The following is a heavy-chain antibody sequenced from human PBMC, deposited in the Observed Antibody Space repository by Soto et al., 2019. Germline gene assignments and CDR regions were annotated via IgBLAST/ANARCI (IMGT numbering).Heavy chain of an antibody. J-gene: IGHJ4*02. CDR2: ITHSGST. D-gene: IGHD3-10*02. Sequence: SETLSLTCAVYGGSFSGYYWTWIRQPPGKGLEWIGEITHSGSTNYNPSLKSRVTISVDTSKNQFSLNLNSVTAADTAVYYCARSSVRGWSYWGQGTLVTVS. CDR1: GGSFSGYY. CDR3: ARSSVRGWSY. V-gene: IGHV4-34*01.